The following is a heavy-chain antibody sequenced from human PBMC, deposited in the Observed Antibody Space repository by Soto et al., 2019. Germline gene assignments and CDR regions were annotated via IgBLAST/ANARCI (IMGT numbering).Heavy chain of an antibody. V-gene: IGHV3-30*18. CDR1: GFTFSSYG. CDR2: ISYDGSNK. Sequence: QVQLVESGGGVVQPGRSLRLSCAASGFTFSSYGMHWVRQAPGKGLEWVAVISYDGSNKYYADSVKGRFTISRDKSKNTLHLQMNSLRADDTAVYYCAKSGSAAAGGYSYYYDYMDVWGKGTTVTVSS. CDR3: AKSGSAAAGGYSYYYDYMDV. J-gene: IGHJ6*03. D-gene: IGHD6-13*01.